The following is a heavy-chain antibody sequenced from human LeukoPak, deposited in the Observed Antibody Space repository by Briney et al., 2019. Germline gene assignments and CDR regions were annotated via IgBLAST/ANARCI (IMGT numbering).Heavy chain of an antibody. D-gene: IGHD2-15*01. CDR1: GFTFSSYW. J-gene: IGHJ4*02. CDR2: IKQDGSEK. Sequence: PGGSLRLSCAASGFTFSSYWISWVRQAPGKGLEWVANIKQDGSEKYYVDSVKGRFTISRDNAMNTVFLQMNSPRAEDTAVYYCAKDQVGVHYNWGQGALVTVSS. CDR3: AKDQVGVHYN. V-gene: IGHV3-7*03.